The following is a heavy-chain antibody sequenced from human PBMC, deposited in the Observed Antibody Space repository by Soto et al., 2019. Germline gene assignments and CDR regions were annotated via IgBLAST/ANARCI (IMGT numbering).Heavy chain of an antibody. J-gene: IGHJ4*02. V-gene: IGHV3-30*18. Sequence: GGSLRLSCAASGFTFSSYGMHWVRQAPGKGLEWVAVISYDGSNKYYADSVKGRFTISRDNSKNTLYLQMNGLRAEDTAVYYCAKGAMATTIAPFDYWGQGTLVTVSS. CDR2: ISYDGSNK. CDR3: AKGAMATTIAPFDY. D-gene: IGHD1-1*01. CDR1: GFTFSSYG.